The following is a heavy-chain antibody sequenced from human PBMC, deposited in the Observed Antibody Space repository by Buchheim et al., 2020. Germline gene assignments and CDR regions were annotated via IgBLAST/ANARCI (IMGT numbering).Heavy chain of an antibody. CDR2: ISGSGGST. CDR3: ACTTTYYDFWSGYYRFDY. CDR1: GFTFSSYA. Sequence: EVQLLESGGGLVQPGGSLRLSCAASGFTFSSYAMSWVRQAPGKGLEWVSAISGSGGSTYYADSVKGRFTISRDNSKKPLVLQMNSLRAEDTAVYYCACTTTYYDFWSGYYRFDYWGQGTL. D-gene: IGHD3-3*01. J-gene: IGHJ4*02. V-gene: IGHV3-23*01.